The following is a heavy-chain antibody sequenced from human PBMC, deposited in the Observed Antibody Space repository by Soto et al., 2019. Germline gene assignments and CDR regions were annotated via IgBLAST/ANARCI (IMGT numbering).Heavy chain of an antibody. D-gene: IGHD2-8*02. CDR1: GFSFGDYA. J-gene: IGHJ6*02. Sequence: EVQLVESGGALVQPGRSLRLSCAASGFSFGDYAMHWVRQAPGKGLEWVSGISWKSGSIGYADSVKGRFTISRDNAKNSLYLQMNSLRAEDTALYYCAKSTGGTANGLDLWGQGTTVTVSS. CDR2: ISWKSGSI. V-gene: IGHV3-9*01. CDR3: AKSTGGTANGLDL.